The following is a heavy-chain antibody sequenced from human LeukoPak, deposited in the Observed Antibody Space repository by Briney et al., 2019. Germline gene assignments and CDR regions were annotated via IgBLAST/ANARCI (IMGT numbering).Heavy chain of an antibody. Sequence: GASVTVSCKASGYTFTSYYMHWVRQAPGQGLEWMGIINPSGGSTSYAQKFQGRVTMTRDTSTSTVYMELSSLRSEDTAVYYCARDRGGDYDSSGYYYGLGAFDIWGQGTMVTVSS. CDR1: GYTFTSYY. CDR2: INPSGGST. V-gene: IGHV1-46*01. J-gene: IGHJ3*02. D-gene: IGHD3-22*01. CDR3: ARDRGGDYDSSGYYYGLGAFDI.